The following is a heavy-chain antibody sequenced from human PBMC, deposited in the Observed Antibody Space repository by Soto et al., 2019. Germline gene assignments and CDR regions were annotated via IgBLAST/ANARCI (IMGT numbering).Heavy chain of an antibody. Sequence: QVQLVESGGGVVQPGRSLRLSCAASGFTFSSYGMHWVRQAPGKGLEWVAVISYDGSNKYYADSVKGRFTISRDNSQNTLYLQMNSLRAEDTAVYYWAKDCFTNIVGGMDVWGQGTTGTVSS. CDR1: GFTFSSYG. CDR3: AKDCFTNIVGGMDV. J-gene: IGHJ6*02. CDR2: ISYDGSNK. V-gene: IGHV3-30*18. D-gene: IGHD2-8*01.